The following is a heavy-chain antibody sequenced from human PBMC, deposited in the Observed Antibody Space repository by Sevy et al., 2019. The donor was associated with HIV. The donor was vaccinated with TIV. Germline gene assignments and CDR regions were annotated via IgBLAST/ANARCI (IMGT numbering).Heavy chain of an antibody. CDR3: ASANPYYYDSSGYYGN. V-gene: IGHV3-30*04. CDR2: ISYDGSNK. Sequence: GGSLRLSCAASGLTFSSYAMHWVRQAPGKGLEWVAVISYDGSNKYYADSVKGRFTISIDNSKNTLYLQMNSLRAEDTAVYYCASANPYYYDSSGYYGNWGQRTLVTVSS. CDR1: GLTFSSYA. J-gene: IGHJ4*02. D-gene: IGHD3-22*01.